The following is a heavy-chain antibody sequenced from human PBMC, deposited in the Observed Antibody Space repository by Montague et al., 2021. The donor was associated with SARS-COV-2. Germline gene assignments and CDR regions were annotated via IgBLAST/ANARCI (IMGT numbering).Heavy chain of an antibody. CDR1: GFTFSSYG. V-gene: IGHV3-33*01. Sequence: SLRLSCSASGFTFSSYGMHWVRQAPGKGLEWVAVIWYDGSNKYYXDSVKGRFIISRDNSKNTLYLQMNSLRAEDTAVYYCAREAEIFGVVISPLFYWGQGTLVTVSS. CDR2: IWYDGSNK. CDR3: AREAEIFGVVISPLFY. D-gene: IGHD3-3*01. J-gene: IGHJ4*02.